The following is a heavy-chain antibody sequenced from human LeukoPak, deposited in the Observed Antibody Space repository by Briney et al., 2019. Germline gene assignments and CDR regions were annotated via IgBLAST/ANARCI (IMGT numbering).Heavy chain of an antibody. Sequence: GGSLRLSCAASGFIFSGYGMNWVRQAPGKGLEWVSSISSSSSYIYYADSVKGRFTISRDNAKNSLYLQMNSLRAEDTAVYYCARDSSSDFDYWGQGTLVTVSS. V-gene: IGHV3-21*01. D-gene: IGHD3-22*01. CDR2: ISSSSSYI. CDR1: GFIFSGYG. J-gene: IGHJ4*02. CDR3: ARDSSSDFDY.